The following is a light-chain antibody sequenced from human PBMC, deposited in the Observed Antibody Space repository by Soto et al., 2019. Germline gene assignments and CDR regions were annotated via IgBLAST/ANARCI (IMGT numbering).Light chain of an antibody. Sequence: EIVLTQSPGTLSLSPGESATLSCRASQSVSSTNLAWYQQKPGQSPRLVMFGASSRATGIPDRFSGSGSGTDFTLTISRLEPEDFAVYYCLQYGSSPVSFGQGTKLEIK. CDR3: LQYGSSPVS. CDR1: QSVSSTN. V-gene: IGKV3-20*01. CDR2: GAS. J-gene: IGKJ2*03.